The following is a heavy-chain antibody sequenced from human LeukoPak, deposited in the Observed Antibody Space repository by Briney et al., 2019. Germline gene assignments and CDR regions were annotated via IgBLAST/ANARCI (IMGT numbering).Heavy chain of an antibody. Sequence: SETLSLTCTVSGGSISSYYWSWLRQPPGKGLEWIGYIYYSGSTNYNPSLKSRVTISVDTSKNQFSLKLSSVTAADTAVYYCVRLWGYYDSSGYYTIYYYYGMDVWGQGTTVTVSS. D-gene: IGHD3-22*01. V-gene: IGHV4-59*08. CDR1: GGSISSYY. CDR3: VRLWGYYDSSGYYTIYYYYGMDV. J-gene: IGHJ6*02. CDR2: IYYSGST.